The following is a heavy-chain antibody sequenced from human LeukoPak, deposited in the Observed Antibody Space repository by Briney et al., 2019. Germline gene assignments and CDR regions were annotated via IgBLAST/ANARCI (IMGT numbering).Heavy chain of an antibody. CDR3: AREATQPSRWFDP. CDR2: IYSSVTT. CDR1: GGSISSYS. D-gene: IGHD6-13*01. Sequence: SETLSLTCTVSGGSISSYSWSWIRQPAGKGLEWIGRIYSSVTTNYNPSLNSRVTMSLDTSKNQFSLNLTSVTAADTAVYYCAREATQPSRWFDPWGQGTLVSLSS. V-gene: IGHV4-4*07. J-gene: IGHJ5*02.